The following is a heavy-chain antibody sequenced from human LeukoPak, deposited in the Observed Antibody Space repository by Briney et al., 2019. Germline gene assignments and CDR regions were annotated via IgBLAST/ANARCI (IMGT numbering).Heavy chain of an antibody. V-gene: IGHV3-30*18. CDR3: AKDDYYDSSGYSYYFDY. J-gene: IGHJ4*02. CDR2: ISYDGSNK. CDR1: GFTFSSYG. Sequence: GGSLRLSCAASGFTFSSYGMHWVRQAPGKGLEWVAVISYDGSNKYYADSVKGRFTISRDNSRNTLYLQMNSLRAEDTAVYYCAKDDYYDSSGYSYYFDYWGQGTLVTVSS. D-gene: IGHD3-22*01.